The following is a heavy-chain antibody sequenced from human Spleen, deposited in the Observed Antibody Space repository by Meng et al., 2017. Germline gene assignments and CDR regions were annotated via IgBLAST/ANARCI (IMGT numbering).Heavy chain of an antibody. D-gene: IGHD3-22*01. CDR3: TRDLPNDFYDSSGYYYERGY. V-gene: IGHV3-49*04. Sequence: GESLKISCTASGFTFGDYAMSWVRQAPGKGLEWVGFIRSKAYGGTTEYAASVKGRFTISRVESKSIAYLQMNSLKTEDTAVYYCTRDLPNDFYDSSGYYYERGYWGQGTLVTVSS. CDR2: IRSKAYGGTT. J-gene: IGHJ4*02. CDR1: GFTFGDYA.